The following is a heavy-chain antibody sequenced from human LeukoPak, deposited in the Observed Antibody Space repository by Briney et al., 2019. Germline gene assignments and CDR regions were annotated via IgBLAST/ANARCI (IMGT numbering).Heavy chain of an antibody. CDR1: GFTFSSYA. J-gene: IGHJ5*02. CDR2: ISSSSSYI. V-gene: IGHV3-21*01. D-gene: IGHD6-13*01. Sequence: GGSLRLSCAASGFTFSSYAMSWVRQAPGKGLEWVSSISSSSSYIYYADSVKGRFTISRDNAKNSLYLQMNSLRAEDTAVYYCARDGDSSSQGNWFDPWGQGTLVTVSS. CDR3: ARDGDSSSQGNWFDP.